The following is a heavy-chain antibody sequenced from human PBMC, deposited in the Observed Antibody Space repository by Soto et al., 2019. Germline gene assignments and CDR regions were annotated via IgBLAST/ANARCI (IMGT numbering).Heavy chain of an antibody. CDR2: INHSGST. Sequence: SDTLSLTCAFYGGSFSGYDLSWIRQPPGKGLEWIGGINHSGSTNYNPSLKSRVTISVDTSKNQFSLKLSSVTAADTAVYYCARGSIPQFITIFGVVIPYGMDVWGQGTTVNVS. CDR3: ARGSIPQFITIFGVVIPYGMDV. J-gene: IGHJ6*02. D-gene: IGHD3-3*01. CDR1: GGSFSGYD. V-gene: IGHV4-34*01.